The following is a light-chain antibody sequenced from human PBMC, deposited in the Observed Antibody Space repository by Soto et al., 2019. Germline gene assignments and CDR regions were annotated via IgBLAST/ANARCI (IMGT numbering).Light chain of an antibody. CDR2: SNN. V-gene: IGLV1-44*01. Sequence: QSVLTQPPSASGTPGQRVTISCSGSSSNIGSYTVNWYQQLPGTAPKLLIYSNNQRPSGVPDRFSGSKSGTSVSLAISGLQSEKEADYYCAAWDDSLNGVVFGGGTKLTVL. J-gene: IGLJ2*01. CDR3: AAWDDSLNGVV. CDR1: SSNIGSYT.